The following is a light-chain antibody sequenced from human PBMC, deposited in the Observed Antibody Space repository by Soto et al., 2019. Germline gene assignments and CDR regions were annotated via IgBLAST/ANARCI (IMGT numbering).Light chain of an antibody. J-gene: IGLJ2*01. Sequence: QSALTQPRSVSGSPGQSGTISCTAPSSDITNFGYVSWYQHHPGKAPKLILYDVIKRPSGVADRFSGSSTGNTASLTISGLQSEDETDYYCCSYAGSYTFGVVFGGGTKLTVL. CDR3: CSYAGSYTFGVV. V-gene: IGLV2-11*01. CDR1: SSDITNFGY. CDR2: DVI.